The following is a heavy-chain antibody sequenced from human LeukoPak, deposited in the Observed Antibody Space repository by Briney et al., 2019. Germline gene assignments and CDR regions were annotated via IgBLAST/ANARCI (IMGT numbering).Heavy chain of an antibody. D-gene: IGHD3-22*01. CDR1: GGSISSSSYY. J-gene: IGHJ5*02. CDR2: IYYSGST. CDR3: ARSGYYDSSGYYPYNWFDP. Sequence: PSETLSLTCTVSGGSISSSSYYWGWIRQPPGKGLEWIGSIYYSGSTYYNPSLKSRVTISVDTSKNQFPLKLSSVTAADTAVYYCARSGYYDSSGYYPYNWFDPWGQGTLVTVSS. V-gene: IGHV4-39*01.